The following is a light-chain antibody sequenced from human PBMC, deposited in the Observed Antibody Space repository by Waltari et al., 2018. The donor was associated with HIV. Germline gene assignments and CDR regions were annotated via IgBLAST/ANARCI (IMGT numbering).Light chain of an antibody. CDR2: NTD. CDR1: PGSVSTTYY. Sequence: QTVVTQEPSFSVSPGATVTLTCGLRPGSVSTTYYPSWYQQTPGQAPRTLISNTDPRSSGVPDRFSGSIVGDKAVLTITGAQADDECDYYCALYMGSGVWVFGGGTTLTVL. CDR3: ALYMGSGVWV. V-gene: IGLV8-61*01. J-gene: IGLJ3*02.